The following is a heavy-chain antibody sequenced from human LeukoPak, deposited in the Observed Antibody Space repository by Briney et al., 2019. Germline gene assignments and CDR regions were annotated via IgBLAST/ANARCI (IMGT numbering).Heavy chain of an antibody. D-gene: IGHD5-18*01. V-gene: IGHV5-51*01. CDR3: ARPRYSYAMYYFDY. Sequence: GASLKISCKGSGYRFTSYWIGWVRQMPGEGLEWSGIIYPGDSDTRYSPSFQGQVTISADKSISTAYLQWSSLKASDTAMYYCARPRYSYAMYYFDYWGQGTLVTVSS. CDR2: IYPGDSDT. CDR1: GYRFTSYW. J-gene: IGHJ4*02.